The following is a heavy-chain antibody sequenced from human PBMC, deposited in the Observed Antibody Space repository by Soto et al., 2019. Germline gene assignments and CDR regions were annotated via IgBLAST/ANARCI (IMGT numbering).Heavy chain of an antibody. Sequence: GGSLRLSCAASGFTFSSYSMNWVRQAPGKGLEWVSSISSSSYIYYADSVKGRFTISRDNAKNSLYLQMNSLRAEDTAVYYCARDGAARGFFLDYWGQGMLVTVSS. CDR2: ISSSSYI. V-gene: IGHV3-21*01. D-gene: IGHD6-6*01. J-gene: IGHJ4*02. CDR1: GFTFSSYS. CDR3: ARDGAARGFFLDY.